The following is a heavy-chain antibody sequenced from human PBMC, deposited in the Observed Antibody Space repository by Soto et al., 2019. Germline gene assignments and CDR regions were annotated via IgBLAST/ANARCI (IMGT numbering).Heavy chain of an antibody. CDR3: AKDQVVRWLEWPSPWFDP. V-gene: IGHV3-30*18. J-gene: IGHJ5*02. CDR1: GFTFSSYG. Sequence: GGSLILSCAASGFTFSSYGMHWVRQAPGKGLKWVAVISYDGSNKYYADSVKGRFTISRDNSKNTLYLQMNSLRAEDTAVYYCAKDQVVRWLEWPSPWFDPWGQGTLVTVSS. D-gene: IGHD3-3*01. CDR2: ISYDGSNK.